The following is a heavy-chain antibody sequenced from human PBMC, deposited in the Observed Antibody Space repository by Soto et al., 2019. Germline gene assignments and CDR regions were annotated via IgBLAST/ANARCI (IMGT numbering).Heavy chain of an antibody. CDR2: INAGNGNT. Sequence: QVQLVQSGAEVKKPGASVKVSCKASGYTFTSYAMHWVRQAPGQRLEWMGWINAGNGNTKYSQKFQGRVTITRDTSASTAYMELSSLRSEDTAVYYCAGDYYDSSGYYAWVYWGQGTLVTVSS. CDR1: GYTFTSYA. D-gene: IGHD3-22*01. V-gene: IGHV1-3*01. J-gene: IGHJ4*02. CDR3: AGDYYDSSGYYAWVY.